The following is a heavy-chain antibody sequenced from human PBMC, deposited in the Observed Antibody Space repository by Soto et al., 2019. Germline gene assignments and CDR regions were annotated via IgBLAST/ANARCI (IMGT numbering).Heavy chain of an antibody. V-gene: IGHV3-21*01. CDR1: GFAFNNYG. CDR3: EVEDSIIVPAVSDS. Sequence: GGSLRLSCTVSGFAFNNYGINWVRQPPRKGVEWVSSISKSDYTYYSDSVKGRFTISRDNAKNSVSLQMNTLRVEDTAVYYCEVEDSIIVPAVSDSWGQGTLVTVSS. CDR2: ISKSDYT. D-gene: IGHD2-2*01. J-gene: IGHJ4*02.